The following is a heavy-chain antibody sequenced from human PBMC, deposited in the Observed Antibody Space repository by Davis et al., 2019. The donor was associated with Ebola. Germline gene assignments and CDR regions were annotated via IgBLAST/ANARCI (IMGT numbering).Heavy chain of an antibody. CDR1: GYTFTSYA. CDR3: ARLYGYGGRIVD. J-gene: IGHJ4*02. CDR2: INAGNGNT. Sequence: AASVKVSCKASGYTFTSYAMHWVRQAPGQRLEWMGWINAGNGNTKYSQKFQGRVTITRDTSASTAYMELSSLRSEDTAVYYCARLYGYGGRIVDWGQGTLVTVSS. V-gene: IGHV1-3*01. D-gene: IGHD4-23*01.